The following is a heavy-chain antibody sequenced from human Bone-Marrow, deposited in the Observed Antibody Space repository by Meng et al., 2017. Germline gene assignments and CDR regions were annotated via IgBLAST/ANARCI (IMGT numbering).Heavy chain of an antibody. V-gene: IGHV4-61*02. CDR1: GGSISRCSYN. J-gene: IGHJ5*02. CDR3: ARTREWYSSSWYASTYIGWFDP. D-gene: IGHD6-13*01. CDR2: IYTSGST. Sequence: HGQLAGPGPGPAKPSQTLSLPCTVSGGSISRCSYNWSWIRQPAGKGLEWIGRIYTSGSTNYNPSLKSRVTISVDTSKNQFSLKLSSVTAADTAVYYCARTREWYSSSWYASTYIGWFDPWGQGTLVTVSS.